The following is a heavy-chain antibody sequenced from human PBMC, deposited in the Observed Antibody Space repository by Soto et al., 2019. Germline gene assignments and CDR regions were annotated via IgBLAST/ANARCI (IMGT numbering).Heavy chain of an antibody. CDR3: ARDVASGYYYPPPLDAFDI. V-gene: IGHV3-21*01. J-gene: IGHJ3*02. D-gene: IGHD3-22*01. CDR2: ISSSSYI. Sequence: EVQLVESGGGLVKPGGSLRLSCAASGFTFSSYSMNWVRQAPGKGLEWVSSISSSSYIYYADSVKGRFTISRDNAKNSLYLQMNSLRAEDTAVYYCARDVASGYYYPPPLDAFDIWGQGTMVTVSS. CDR1: GFTFSSYS.